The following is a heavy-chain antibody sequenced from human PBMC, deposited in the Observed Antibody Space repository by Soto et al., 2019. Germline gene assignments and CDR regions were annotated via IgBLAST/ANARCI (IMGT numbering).Heavy chain of an antibody. D-gene: IGHD3-16*02. CDR2: IYSGGST. Sequence: GGSLRLSCAASGFTVSSNYMSWVRQAPGKGLEWVSVIYSGGSTYYADSVKGRFTISRDNSKNTLYLQMNSLRAEDTAVYYCARWNDFVWGSYRYIKLYYFDYWGQGTLVTVSS. CDR3: ARWNDFVWGSYRYIKLYYFDY. V-gene: IGHV3-53*01. CDR1: GFTVSSNY. J-gene: IGHJ4*02.